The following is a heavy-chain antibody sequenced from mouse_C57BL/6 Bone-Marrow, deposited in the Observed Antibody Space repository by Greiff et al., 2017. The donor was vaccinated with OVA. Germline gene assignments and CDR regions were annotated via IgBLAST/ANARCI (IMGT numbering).Heavy chain of an antibody. CDR3: ARPYSNYLAWFAY. J-gene: IGHJ3*01. CDR2: ISPGDGDT. V-gene: IGHV1-82*01. Sequence: QVQLKESGPELVKPGASVKISCKASGYAFSSSWMNWVKQRPGKGLEWIGRISPGDGDTNYNGKFKGKATLTADKSSSTAYMQLSSLTSEDSAVYFCARPYSNYLAWFAYWGQGTLVTVSA. CDR1: GYAFSSSW. D-gene: IGHD2-5*01.